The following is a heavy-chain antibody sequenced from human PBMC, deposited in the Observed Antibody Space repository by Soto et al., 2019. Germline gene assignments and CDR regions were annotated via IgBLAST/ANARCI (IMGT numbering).Heavy chain of an antibody. J-gene: IGHJ4*02. CDR1: VIALEDYA. Sequence: PGRSLRLSCLASVIALEDYAMHWFRQVPGQGLGGVSGIYSDDHSTAYADSVKGRFTISRDDAKNSLYLQMNSLRPEDTAFYYCIKDTTPGGLDYWGRPIPVTVSS. D-gene: IGHD3-16*01. CDR3: IKDTTPGGLDY. CDR2: IYSDDHST. V-gene: IGHV3-9*01.